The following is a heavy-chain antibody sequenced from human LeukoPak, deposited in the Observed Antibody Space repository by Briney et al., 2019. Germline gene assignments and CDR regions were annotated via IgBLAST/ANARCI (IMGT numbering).Heavy chain of an antibody. J-gene: IGHJ4*02. CDR3: ARDRTRSVGSGLGRALMLVY. V-gene: IGHV3-7*05. D-gene: IGHD6-6*01. Sequence: GGSLRLSCAASGFTFKIYWMSWVRQAPGKGLEWVANIKEDGSEEYYVDSLKGRFTISRDNAKNSLYLQMNSLRAEDTAVYFCARDRTRSVGSGLGRALMLVYWGQGTLVTVSS. CDR1: GFTFKIYW. CDR2: IKEDGSEE.